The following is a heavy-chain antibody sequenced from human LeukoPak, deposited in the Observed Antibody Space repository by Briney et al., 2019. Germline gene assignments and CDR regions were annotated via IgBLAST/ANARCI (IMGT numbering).Heavy chain of an antibody. CDR2: MNPNSGNT. Sequence: GASAKVSCKASGYTFTNYDINWVRQATGQGLEWMGWMNPNSGNTGYAQKFQGRVSLTRNTSINTVYMELSSLRSEDTAVYYCARGSIAARPFSETNFDYWGQGTLVTVSS. V-gene: IGHV1-8*01. CDR1: GYTFTNYD. CDR3: ARGSIAARPFSETNFDY. D-gene: IGHD6-6*01. J-gene: IGHJ4*02.